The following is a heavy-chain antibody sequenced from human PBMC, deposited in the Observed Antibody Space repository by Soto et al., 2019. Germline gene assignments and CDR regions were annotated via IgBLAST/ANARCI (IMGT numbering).Heavy chain of an antibody. V-gene: IGHV4-4*07. CDR3: ARFGERYYYDSSGPIPDAFGI. J-gene: IGHJ3*02. Sequence: PSETLSLTCTVSGGSISSYYWSWIRQPAGKGLEWIGRIYTSGSTSYNPSLKSRVTMSVDTSKNQFSLKLSSVTAADTAVYYCARFGERYYYDSSGPIPDAFGIWGQGTMVTVSS. CDR1: GGSISSYY. CDR2: IYTSGST. D-gene: IGHD3-22*01.